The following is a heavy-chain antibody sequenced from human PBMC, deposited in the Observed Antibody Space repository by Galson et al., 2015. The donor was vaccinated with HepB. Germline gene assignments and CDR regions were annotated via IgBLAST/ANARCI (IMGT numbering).Heavy chain of an antibody. CDR2: IKSKTDGGTT. V-gene: IGHV3-15*01. CDR1: GFTFSNAW. Sequence: SLRLSCAASGFTFSNAWMSWVRQAPGKGLEWVGRIKSKTDGGTTDYAAPVKGRFTISRDDSKNTLYLQMNSLKTEDTAVYYCTTDPNYYDSSGYYTTFDYWGQGTLVTVSS. CDR3: TTDPNYYDSSGYYTTFDY. J-gene: IGHJ4*02. D-gene: IGHD3-22*01.